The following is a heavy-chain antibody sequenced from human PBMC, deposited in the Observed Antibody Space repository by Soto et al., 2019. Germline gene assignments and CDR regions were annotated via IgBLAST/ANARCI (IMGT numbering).Heavy chain of an antibody. CDR1: GFTFSSYA. CDR3: AKVLRPRPWGGTFDY. Sequence: GGSLRLSCAASGFTFSSYAMSWVRQAPGKGLEWVSAISGSGGSTYYADSVKGRFTISRDNSKNTLYLQMNSLRAEDTAVYYCAKVLRPRPWGGTFDYWGQGTLVTVSS. V-gene: IGHV3-23*01. CDR2: ISGSGGST. J-gene: IGHJ4*02. D-gene: IGHD6-6*01.